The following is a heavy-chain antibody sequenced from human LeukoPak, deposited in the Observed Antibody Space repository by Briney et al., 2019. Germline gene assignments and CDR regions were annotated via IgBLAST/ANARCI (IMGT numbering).Heavy chain of an antibody. CDR1: GFTFSSYG. CDR2: IWYDGSNK. J-gene: IGHJ4*02. D-gene: IGHD6-13*01. CDR3: ARTYSSSWSVDY. V-gene: IGHV3-33*01. Sequence: GGSLRLSCAASGFTFSSYGMHWVRQAPGKGLEWVAVIWYDGSNKYYADSVKGRFTISRDNSKNTLYLQMNSLRAEGTAVYYCARTYSSSWSVDYWGQGTLVTVSS.